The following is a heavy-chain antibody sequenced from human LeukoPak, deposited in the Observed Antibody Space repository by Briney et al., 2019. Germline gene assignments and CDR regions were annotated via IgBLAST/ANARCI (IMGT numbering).Heavy chain of an antibody. D-gene: IGHD3-22*01. CDR1: RFTFNSYA. CDR2: IVSSGGST. Sequence: PGGSLGLSCAASRFTFNSYAMSWVRQAPGKGPEWVSVIVSSGGSTDYADSVKGRFTISRDNSKNTLYLQMNSLRGEDTAVYYCARQDGSGFYFFDYWGQGTLVTVSS. CDR3: ARQDGSGFYFFDY. J-gene: IGHJ4*02. V-gene: IGHV3-23*01.